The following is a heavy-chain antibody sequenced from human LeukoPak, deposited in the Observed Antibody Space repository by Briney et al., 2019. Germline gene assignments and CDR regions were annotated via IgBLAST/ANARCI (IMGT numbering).Heavy chain of an antibody. J-gene: IGHJ4*02. Sequence: SETLSLTCTVSGGSISSYYWSWIRQPAGKGLEWIGRIYTSGSTNYNPSLKSRVTMSVDTSKNQFSLKLSSVTAADTAVYYCARVPQYCTGGSCYPTYSFDYWGQGTLVTASS. V-gene: IGHV4-4*07. CDR2: IYTSGST. CDR3: ARVPQYCTGGSCYPTYSFDY. D-gene: IGHD2-15*01. CDR1: GGSISSYY.